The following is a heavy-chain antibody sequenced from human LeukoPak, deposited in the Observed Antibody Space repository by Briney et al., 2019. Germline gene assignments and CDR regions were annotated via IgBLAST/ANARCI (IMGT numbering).Heavy chain of an antibody. CDR3: ARWLHGMAHFDS. CDR1: GGSITSSGHS. CDR2: IYYTGRT. V-gene: IGHV4-39*01. D-gene: IGHD6-19*01. J-gene: IGHJ4*02. Sequence: SETLSLTCTVSGGSITSSGHSWGWIRQPPGKGLEWTGTIYYTGRTYYNPSLQSRITISVDTSRNQFSLKLSSVTAADTAVYFCARWLHGMAHFDSWGQGTLVIVSS.